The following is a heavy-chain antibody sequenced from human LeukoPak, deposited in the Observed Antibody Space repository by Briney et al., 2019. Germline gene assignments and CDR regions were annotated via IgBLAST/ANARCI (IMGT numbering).Heavy chain of an antibody. D-gene: IGHD3-22*01. CDR3: ATREGYYYDSSGYRAFDI. J-gene: IGHJ3*02. CDR1: GGTFSSYA. CDR2: IIPILGIA. V-gene: IGHV1-69*04. Sequence: ASVKVSCKASGGTFSSYAISWVRQAPGQGLEWMGRIIPILGIANYAQKFQGRVTITADNSTSTAYMELSSLRSEDTAVYYCATREGYYYDSSGYRAFDIWGQGTMVTVSS.